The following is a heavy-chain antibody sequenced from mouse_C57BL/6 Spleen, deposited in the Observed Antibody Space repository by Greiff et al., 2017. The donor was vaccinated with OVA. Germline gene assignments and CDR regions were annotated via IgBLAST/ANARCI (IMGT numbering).Heavy chain of an antibody. D-gene: IGHD1-1*01. Sequence: QVQLKQSGPGLVAPSQSLSITCTVSGFSLTSYGVSWVRQPPGKGLEWLGVIWGDGSTNYHSAPISRLSISKDNSKSQVFLKLNSLQTDDTATYYCAKSDDYYGSSYVGYYAMDYWGQGTSVTVSS. J-gene: IGHJ4*01. CDR2: IWGDGST. V-gene: IGHV2-3*01. CDR1: GFSLTSYG. CDR3: AKSDDYYGSSYVGYYAMDY.